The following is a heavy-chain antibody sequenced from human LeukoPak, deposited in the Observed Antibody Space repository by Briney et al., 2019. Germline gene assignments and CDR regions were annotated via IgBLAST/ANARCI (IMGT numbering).Heavy chain of an antibody. J-gene: IGHJ5*02. CDR2: ISGSDGST. D-gene: IGHD1-14*01. Sequence: PGGSLSLSCAASGFSLSSFAMNWVRQAPGKGLEWVSTISGSDGSTYYVDSVKGRFTISRDNSRNTLFLQMNSLRAEDTAIYFCATRIYNNTWEGEAWGLGTLVTVSS. CDR3: ATRIYNNTWEGEA. V-gene: IGHV3-23*01. CDR1: GFSLSSFA.